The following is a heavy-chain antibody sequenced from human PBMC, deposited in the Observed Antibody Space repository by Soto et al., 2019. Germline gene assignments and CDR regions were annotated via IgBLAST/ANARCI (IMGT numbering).Heavy chain of an antibody. D-gene: IGHD2-2*02. CDR2: INAGNGNT. V-gene: IGHV1-3*01. CDR3: AKSATVPAGIAY. Sequence: ASVKVSCKASGYTLTSYAMHWVRQAPGQRLEWMGWINAGNGNTKYSQKFQGRVTITRDTSASTAYMELSSLRSEDTAVYYCAKSATVPAGIAYWGQGTLVTVSS. J-gene: IGHJ4*02. CDR1: GYTLTSYA.